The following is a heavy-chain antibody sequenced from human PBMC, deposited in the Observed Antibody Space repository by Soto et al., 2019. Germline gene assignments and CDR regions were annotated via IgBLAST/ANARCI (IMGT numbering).Heavy chain of an antibody. V-gene: IGHV3-15*01. CDR3: ATFRSYSDY. J-gene: IGHJ4*02. Sequence: EVQLVESGGGLVKPGGSLRLSCAASGFAFSDAWMTWVRQAPGKGLEWVGRIKSQGEGGTTEYAAPVKGRFTISRDDSESTLYLQMNSLKTEDTAVYYCATFRSYSDYWGQGTLVTVSS. CDR1: GFAFSDAW. CDR2: IKSQGEGGTT.